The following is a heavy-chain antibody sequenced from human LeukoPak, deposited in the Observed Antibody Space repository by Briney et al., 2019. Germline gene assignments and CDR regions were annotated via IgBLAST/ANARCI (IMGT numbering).Heavy chain of an antibody. Sequence: AGGSLRLSCAASGFTFSSYAMHWVRQAPGKGLEWVAVISYDGSNKYYADSVKGRFTLSRDNSKNTLNLQMNSLRAEDTAVYYCARGAAADYYYYYGMDVWGQGTTVTVSS. J-gene: IGHJ6*02. CDR3: ARGAAADYYYYYGMDV. V-gene: IGHV3-30-3*01. D-gene: IGHD6-13*01. CDR1: GFTFSSYA. CDR2: ISYDGSNK.